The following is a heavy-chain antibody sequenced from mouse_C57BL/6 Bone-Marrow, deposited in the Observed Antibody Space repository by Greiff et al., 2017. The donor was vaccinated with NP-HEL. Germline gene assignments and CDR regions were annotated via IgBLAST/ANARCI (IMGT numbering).Heavy chain of an antibody. CDR2: IGPGSGST. CDR3: AREVDYYGSSYGFAY. CDR1: GYTFTDYY. Sequence: VKLVESGAELVKPGASVKISCKASGYTFTDYYINWVKQRPGQGLEWIGKIGPGSGSTYYNEKFKGKATLTADKSSSTAYMQLSSLTSEDSAVYFCAREVDYYGSSYGFAYWGQGTLVTVSA. J-gene: IGHJ3*01. V-gene: IGHV1-77*01. D-gene: IGHD1-1*01.